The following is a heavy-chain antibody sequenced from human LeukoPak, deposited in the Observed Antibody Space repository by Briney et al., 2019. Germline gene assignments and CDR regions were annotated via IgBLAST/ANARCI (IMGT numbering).Heavy chain of an antibody. V-gene: IGHV3-23*01. CDR2: ISGFNT. D-gene: IGHD4-17*01. Sequence: GGSLRLSCTTSGFAFSNYAMNWVRQAPGKGPEWVSGISGFNTYYADSVKGRFTIFRDNSKNVLYLQMDRLRAEDTAVYYCARDYGDYKFDYWGQGTLVTVSS. CDR1: GFAFSNYA. J-gene: IGHJ4*02. CDR3: ARDYGDYKFDY.